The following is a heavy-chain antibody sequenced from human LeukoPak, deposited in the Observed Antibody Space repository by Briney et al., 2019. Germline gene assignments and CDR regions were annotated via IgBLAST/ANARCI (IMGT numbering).Heavy chain of an antibody. CDR2: ISAYNGKT. V-gene: IGHV1-18*01. CDR3: AILLNVLATRDY. CDR1: GYTFTSYG. J-gene: IGHJ4*02. Sequence: ASVKVSFKASGYTFTSYGISWVRQATGQGLEWMGWISAYNGKTNYAQKLQGRVTMTTDTSTSTAYVELRSLRSDDTAVYYCAILLNVLATRDYWGQGTLVTVSS. D-gene: IGHD3-9*01.